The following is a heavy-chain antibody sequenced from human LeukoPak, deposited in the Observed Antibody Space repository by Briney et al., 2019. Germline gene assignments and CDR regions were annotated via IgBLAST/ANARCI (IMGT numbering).Heavy chain of an antibody. Sequence: KPSETLSLTCTVSGGSISSTSYYWGWIRQPPGKGLEWIGSIYYSGGTYYNPSLKSRVTISVDTSKNQFSLKLSSVAAADTAVYYCARVLTSGYDPGGFDYWGQGTLVTVSS. D-gene: IGHD5-12*01. J-gene: IGHJ4*02. V-gene: IGHV4-39*07. CDR2: IYYSGGT. CDR3: ARVLTSGYDPGGFDY. CDR1: GGSISSTSYY.